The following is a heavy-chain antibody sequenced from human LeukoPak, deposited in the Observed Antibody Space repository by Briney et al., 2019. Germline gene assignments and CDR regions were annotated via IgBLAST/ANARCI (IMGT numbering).Heavy chain of an antibody. CDR2: INPNSGGT. D-gene: IGHD4-23*01. J-gene: IGHJ4*02. Sequence: ASVKVPCKASGYTFTLYYMHWVRQAPGQGLEWMGWINPNSGGTNYAQKFQGRVTMTRDTSISTAYMELSRLRSDDTAVYYCARVGDYGGNLEYYFDYWGQGTLVTVSS. V-gene: IGHV1-2*02. CDR1: GYTFTLYY. CDR3: ARVGDYGGNLEYYFDY.